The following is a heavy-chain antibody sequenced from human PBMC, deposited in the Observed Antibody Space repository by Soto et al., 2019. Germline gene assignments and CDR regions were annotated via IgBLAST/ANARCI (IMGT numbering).Heavy chain of an antibody. CDR3: AKVFKRTYDFWSGYYGENCCDP. CDR1: GFTFSSYA. J-gene: IGHJ5*02. V-gene: IGHV3-23*01. D-gene: IGHD3-3*01. Sequence: GGSLRLSCAASGFTFSSYAMSWVRQAPGKGLEWVSAISGSGGSTYYADSVKGRFTISRDNSKNTLYLQMNSLRAEDTAVYYCAKVFKRTYDFWSGYYGENCCDPRGQGTLVTVCS. CDR2: ISGSGGST.